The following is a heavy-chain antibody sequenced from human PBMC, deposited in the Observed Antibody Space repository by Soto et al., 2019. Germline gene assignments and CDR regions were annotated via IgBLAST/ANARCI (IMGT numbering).Heavy chain of an antibody. Sequence: SVKVSCKDSRGTFIRFTFIWVREAPGQGLEWMGQTILILGAVNYAQKLQGRVTITADESTSIAYMELSSLRSEDTAVYYCARIYTPXIKVLGESNPEGTYNDYWGQGTLVTVSS. D-gene: IGHD3-16*01. J-gene: IGHJ4*02. CDR2: TILILGAV. CDR3: ARIYTPXIKVLGESNPEGTYNDY. CDR1: RGTFIRFT. V-gene: IGHV1-69*08.